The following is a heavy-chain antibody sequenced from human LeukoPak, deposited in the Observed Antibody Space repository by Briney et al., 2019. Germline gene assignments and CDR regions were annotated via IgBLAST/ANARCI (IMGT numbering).Heavy chain of an antibody. CDR1: GFTFSSYW. Sequence: GGSLRLSCAASGFTFSSYWMSWVRQAPGKGLEWVANIKQDGSEKYYVDFVKGRFTISRDNAKNSLYLQMNSLRAEDTAVYYCARESNEWSLDNWGQGTLVTVSS. CDR3: ARESNEWSLDN. D-gene: IGHD3-3*01. CDR2: IKQDGSEK. J-gene: IGHJ4*02. V-gene: IGHV3-7*03.